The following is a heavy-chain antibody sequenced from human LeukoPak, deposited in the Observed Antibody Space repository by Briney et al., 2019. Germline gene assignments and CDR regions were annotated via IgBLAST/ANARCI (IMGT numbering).Heavy chain of an antibody. D-gene: IGHD3-10*01. V-gene: IGHV1-2*02. Sequence: RASVKVSCKASGYTFTGYYMHWVRQAPGQGLEWMGWINPNSGGTNYAQKFQGRVTMTRDTSISTAYMELSRLRSDDTAVYYCARDLYGSGSYYHFDYWGQGTLVTVSS. J-gene: IGHJ4*02. CDR2: INPNSGGT. CDR3: ARDLYGSGSYYHFDY. CDR1: GYTFTGYY.